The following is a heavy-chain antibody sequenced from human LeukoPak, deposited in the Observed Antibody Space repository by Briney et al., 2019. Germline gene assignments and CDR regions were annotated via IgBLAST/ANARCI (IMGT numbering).Heavy chain of an antibody. CDR3: ARETWIQLSVYYFDY. V-gene: IGHV4-4*07. D-gene: IGHD5-18*01. Sequence: SETLSLTCTVSGGSISSYYWSWIRQPAGKGLEWIGRIYTSGSTNYNPSLKSRVTMSVDTSENKFSLKLSSVTAADTAVYYCARETWIQLSVYYFDYWGQGTLVTVSS. CDR1: GGSISSYY. CDR2: IYTSGST. J-gene: IGHJ4*02.